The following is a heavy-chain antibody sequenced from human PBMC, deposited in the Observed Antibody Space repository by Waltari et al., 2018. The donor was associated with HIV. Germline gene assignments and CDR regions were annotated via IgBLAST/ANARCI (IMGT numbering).Heavy chain of an antibody. J-gene: IGHJ6*02. Sequence: QVQLVESGGRVVQPGTSLWLPCQASGFTSSSYGIHWVRHVPGKGMQWVALISSDGKSDHYTDSVKGRFTISRDNSKTTAYLEMTSLRVGDTAVYFCARERIVGSNIEGAYHFGLDVWGQGTTVFVSS. CDR2: ISSDGKSD. V-gene: IGHV3-30*19. CDR1: GFTSSSYG. D-gene: IGHD1-26*01. CDR3: ARERIVGSNIEGAYHFGLDV.